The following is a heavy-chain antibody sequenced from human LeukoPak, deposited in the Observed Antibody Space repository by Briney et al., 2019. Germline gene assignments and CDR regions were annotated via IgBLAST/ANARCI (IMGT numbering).Heavy chain of an antibody. CDR2: INHSGST. J-gene: IGHJ5*02. CDR3: ARGIAWFDP. V-gene: IGHV4-34*01. Sequence: PSETLSLTCAVYGGSFSGYYWSWIRQPPGKGLEWIGEINHSGSTNYNPSLKSRVTISVDTSKSQFSLKLSSVTAADTAVYYCARGIAWFDPWGQGTLVTVSS. CDR1: GGSFSGYY.